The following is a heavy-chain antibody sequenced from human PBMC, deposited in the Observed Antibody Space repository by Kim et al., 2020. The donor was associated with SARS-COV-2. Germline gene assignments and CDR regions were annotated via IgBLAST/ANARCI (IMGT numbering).Heavy chain of an antibody. D-gene: IGHD1-26*01. V-gene: IGHV4-38-2*02. CDR3: AADTHVWDRFDY. CDR2: IHQNGNT. CDR1: DYSVRTGYY. J-gene: IGHJ4*02. Sequence: SETLSLTCSVSDYSVRTGYYWGWIRQAPGKGLEWIAIIHQNGNTYYNASLKDRVTIAVDMSKSQLPLKLNSVTDEDTAVFHCAADTHVWDRFDYWGRG.